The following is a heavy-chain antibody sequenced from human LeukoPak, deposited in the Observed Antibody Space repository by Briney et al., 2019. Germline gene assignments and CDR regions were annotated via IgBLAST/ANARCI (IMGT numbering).Heavy chain of an antibody. Sequence: GGSLRLSCAASGFTFSSYAMSWVRQAPGKGLEWVSAISGSGGSTYYADSVKGRFTISRDNSKNTLYLQMSSLRAEDTAVYYCAKDRDYSITYFDYWGQGTLVTVSS. CDR3: AKDRDYSITYFDY. D-gene: IGHD4-11*01. CDR2: ISGSGGST. J-gene: IGHJ4*02. V-gene: IGHV3-23*01. CDR1: GFTFSSYA.